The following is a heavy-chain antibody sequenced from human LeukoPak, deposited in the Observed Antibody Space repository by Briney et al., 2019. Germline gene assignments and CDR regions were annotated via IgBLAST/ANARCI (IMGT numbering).Heavy chain of an antibody. CDR2: IYYSGST. Sequence: SETLSLTCTVSGGSISSSSYCWGWIRQPPGKGLEWIGSIYYSGSTYYNPSLKSRVTISVDTSKNQFSLKLSSVTAADTAVYYCARLWFGELSGRGWFDPWGQGTLVTVSS. V-gene: IGHV4-39*01. D-gene: IGHD3-10*01. CDR1: GGSISSSSYC. J-gene: IGHJ5*02. CDR3: ARLWFGELSGRGWFDP.